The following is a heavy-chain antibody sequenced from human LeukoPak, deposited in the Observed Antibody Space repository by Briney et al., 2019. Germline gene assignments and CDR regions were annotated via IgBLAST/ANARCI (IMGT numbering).Heavy chain of an antibody. CDR3: ARTTYYYDSSGFPENWIDP. CDR2: RSYSGTT. V-gene: IGHV4-39*01. CDR1: GGSISSSSYY. D-gene: IGHD3-22*01. J-gene: IGHJ5*02. Sequence: KSSETLSLTCTVSGGSISSSSYYWGWIRQPPGKGLEWIGSRSYSGTTYYNPSLKSRVTISVDTSKNQFSLKLNSVTAADTAVYYCARTTYYYDSSGFPENWIDPWGQGTLVTVSS.